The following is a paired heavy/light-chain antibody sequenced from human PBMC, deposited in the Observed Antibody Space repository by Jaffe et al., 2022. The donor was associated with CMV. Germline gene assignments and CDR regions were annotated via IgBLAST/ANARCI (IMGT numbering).Light chain of an antibody. CDR3: QSYDSSLSGFWV. Sequence: QSVLTQPPSVSGAPGQRVTISCTGSSSNIGAGYDVHWYQQLPGTAPKLLIYGNSNRPSGVPDRFSGSKSGTSASLAITGLQAEDEADYYCQSYDSSLSGFWVFGGGTKLTVL. V-gene: IGLV1-40*01. CDR1: SSNIGAGYD. CDR2: GNS. J-gene: IGLJ3*02.
Heavy chain of an antibody. CDR1: GFTFSSYG. CDR3: AKVSHTFHEQYSSLVLKPYYYYGMDV. J-gene: IGHJ6*02. CDR2: ISYDGSNK. D-gene: IGHD6-6*01. V-gene: IGHV3-30*18. Sequence: QVQLVESGGGVVQPGRSLRLSCAASGFTFSSYGMHWVRQAPGKGLEWVAVISYDGSNKYYADSVKGRFTISRDNSKNTLYLQMNSLRAEDTAVYYCAKVSHTFHEQYSSLVLKPYYYYGMDVWGQGTTVTVSS.